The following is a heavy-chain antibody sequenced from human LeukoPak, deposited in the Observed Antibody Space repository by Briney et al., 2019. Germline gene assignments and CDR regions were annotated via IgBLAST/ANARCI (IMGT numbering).Heavy chain of an antibody. D-gene: IGHD6-6*01. J-gene: IGHJ4*02. CDR3: ARGGIAARPGFDY. V-gene: IGHV3-21*01. CDR1: GFTFSSYS. CDR2: ISSSSSYI. Sequence: PGGSLRLSCAASGFTFSSYSMNWVRQAPGKGLEWVSSISSSSSYIYYADSVKGRFTISRDNAKNSLYLQMNSLRAEDTAVYYCARGGIAARPGFDYWGQGTLVTVSS.